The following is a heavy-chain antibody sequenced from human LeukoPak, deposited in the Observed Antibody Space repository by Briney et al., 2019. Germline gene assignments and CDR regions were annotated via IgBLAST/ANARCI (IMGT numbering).Heavy chain of an antibody. J-gene: IGHJ6*01. CDR1: GCTFSSYA. CDR3: ASNPLEIVVVPALAYYYGMVV. V-gene: IGHV1-69*13. D-gene: IGHD2-2*03. CDR2: IIPICGTA. Sequence: SVKVSCKASGCTFSSYAIHWVRQAPGQGLEWMGGIIPICGTANYAQKFQGRVTITADESTSTAYMELSSLRSEDTAVYYCASNPLEIVVVPALAYYYGMVVWGEGATVTVSS.